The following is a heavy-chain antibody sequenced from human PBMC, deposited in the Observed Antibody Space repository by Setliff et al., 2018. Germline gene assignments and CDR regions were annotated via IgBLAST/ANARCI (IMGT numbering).Heavy chain of an antibody. CDR2: IYHSGST. D-gene: IGHD6-13*01. CDR3: ATLLSSWQNWYFDL. J-gene: IGHJ2*01. Sequence: SETLSLTCAVSGGSISSSNWWSWVRQPPGKGLEWIGEIYHSGSTNYNPSLKGRVTISVDKSKNQFSLKLSSVTAADTAVYYCATLLSSWQNWYFDLWGRGTLVTVSS. CDR1: GGSISSSNW. V-gene: IGHV4-4*02.